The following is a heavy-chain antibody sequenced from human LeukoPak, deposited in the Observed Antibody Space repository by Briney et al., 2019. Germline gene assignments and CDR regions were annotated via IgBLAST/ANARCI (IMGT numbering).Heavy chain of an antibody. V-gene: IGHV3-23*01. J-gene: IGHJ5*02. D-gene: IGHD1-7*01. CDR1: GFTFSSYA. CDR2: ISGSGGST. CDR3: AKDRDWNYVGDWFDP. Sequence: GASLRHSCAASGFTFSSYAMSWVRQAPGKGLEWVSAISGSGGSTYYADSVKGRFTISRDNSKNTLYLQMNSLRAEDTAVYYCAKDRDWNYVGDWFDPWGQGTLVTVSS.